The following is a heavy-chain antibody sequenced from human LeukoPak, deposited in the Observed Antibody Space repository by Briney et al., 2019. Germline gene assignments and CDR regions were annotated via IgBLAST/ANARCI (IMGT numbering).Heavy chain of an antibody. V-gene: IGHV4-4*07. CDR3: ARDGGGSYSDDDAFDI. CDR1: GGSISSYY. D-gene: IGHD1-26*01. CDR2: IYTSGST. J-gene: IGHJ3*02. Sequence: SETLSLTCTDSGGSISSYYWSWIRQPAGKGLEWIGRIYTSGSTNYNPSLKSRVTMSVDTSKNQFSLKLSSVTAADTAVYYCARDGGGSYSDDDAFDIWGQGTMVTVSS.